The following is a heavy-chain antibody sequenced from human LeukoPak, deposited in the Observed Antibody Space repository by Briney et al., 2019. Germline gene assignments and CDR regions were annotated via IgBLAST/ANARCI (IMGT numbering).Heavy chain of an antibody. Sequence: GGSLRLSCAASGFTFSSYAMSWVRQAPGKGLEWVSAISGSGGSTYYADSVKGRFTISRDNSKNTLYLQMNSLRAEDTAMYYCASSGYRGVRSPFDYWGQGTLVTVSS. CDR1: GFTFSSYA. V-gene: IGHV3-23*01. CDR3: ASSGYRGVRSPFDY. J-gene: IGHJ4*02. CDR2: ISGSGGST. D-gene: IGHD3-10*01.